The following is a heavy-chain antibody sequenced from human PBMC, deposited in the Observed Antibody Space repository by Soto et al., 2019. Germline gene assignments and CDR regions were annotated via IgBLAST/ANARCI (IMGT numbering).Heavy chain of an antibody. V-gene: IGHV4-39*01. Sequence: ETLSLTCTVSGGSISSSSYYWGWIRQPPGKGLEWIGSIYYSGSTYYNPSLKSRVTISVDTSKNQFSLKLSSVTAADTAVYYCARVSSRFGDYYYYMDFWGKGTTVTVSS. CDR2: IYYSGST. CDR3: ARVSSRFGDYYYYMDF. D-gene: IGHD3-10*01. J-gene: IGHJ6*03. CDR1: GGSISSSSYY.